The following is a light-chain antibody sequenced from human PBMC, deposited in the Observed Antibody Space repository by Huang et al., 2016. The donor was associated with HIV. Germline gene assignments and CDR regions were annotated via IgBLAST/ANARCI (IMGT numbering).Light chain of an antibody. Sequence: IVLPQSPVTLSLSPGERATLSCRASQSVRNYSAWYQQKPGQAPRLLIYDASNRATGVPARFSGGGSATDCTLTSSSLEPEEFAVYYCQQRSNWPPITFGQGTKLEIK. CDR1: QSVRNY. V-gene: IGKV3-11*01. CDR2: DAS. J-gene: IGKJ2*01. CDR3: QQRSNWPPIT.